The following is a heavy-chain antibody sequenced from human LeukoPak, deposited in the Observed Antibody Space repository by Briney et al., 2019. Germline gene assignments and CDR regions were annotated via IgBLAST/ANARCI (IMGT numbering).Heavy chain of an antibody. CDR2: ISSSGSTI. Sequence: GGSLRLCCAASGFTFSDYYMSWIRQAPGKGLEWVSYISSSGSTIYYADSVKGRFTISRGNAKNSLYLQMNSLRAEDTAVYYCARDHYYDSSGYFLGYWGQGTLVTVSS. CDR1: GFTFSDYY. D-gene: IGHD3-22*01. CDR3: ARDHYYDSSGYFLGY. V-gene: IGHV3-11*01. J-gene: IGHJ4*02.